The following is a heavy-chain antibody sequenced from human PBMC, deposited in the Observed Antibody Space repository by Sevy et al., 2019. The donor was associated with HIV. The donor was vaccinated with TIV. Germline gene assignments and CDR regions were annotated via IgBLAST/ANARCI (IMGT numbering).Heavy chain of an antibody. V-gene: IGHV3-53*04. CDR2: IYTDGST. D-gene: IGHD3-22*01. J-gene: IGHJ3*02. CDR3: ARTRHYYDSSGYYQWDVFDI. CDR1: GFTVSSNY. Sequence: GGSLRLSCAVSGFTVSSNYMNWVRQAPGKGLEWVSVIYTDGSTYYADSVKGRFTISRHNSENTLSLQMNSLRVEDTAFYYCARTRHYYDSSGYYQWDVFDIWGQGTMVTVSS.